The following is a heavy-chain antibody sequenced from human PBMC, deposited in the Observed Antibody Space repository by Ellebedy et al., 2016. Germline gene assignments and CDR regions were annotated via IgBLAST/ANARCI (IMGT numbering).Heavy chain of an antibody. CDR1: GFTFSSYG. CDR2: IWYDGSNK. V-gene: IGHV3-33*01. Sequence: LSLTCAASGFTFSSYGMHWVRQAPGKGLEWVAVIWYDGSNKYYADSVKGRFTISRDNAKNSLYLQMNSLRAEDTAVYYCASDCSGGSCYSSGSTWGQGTLVTVSS. J-gene: IGHJ5*02. D-gene: IGHD2-15*01. CDR3: ASDCSGGSCYSSGST.